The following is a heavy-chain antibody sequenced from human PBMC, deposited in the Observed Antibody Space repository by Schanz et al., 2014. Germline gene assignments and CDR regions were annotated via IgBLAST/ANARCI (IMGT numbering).Heavy chain of an antibody. CDR3: ARGGYSSGWYDRDIAHFDY. D-gene: IGHD6-19*01. V-gene: IGHV1-8*01. CDR1: GYTFTSYD. CDR2: MNPNSGNP. J-gene: IGHJ4*02. Sequence: QVQLIQSGAEVKKPGASVKVSCTASGYTFTSYDINWVRQAPGQGLEWLGWMNPNSGNPGFAQKFRGRVTMTRDVSSTTAFLELRSLRYDDTAVYYCARGGYSSGWYDRDIAHFDYWGQGTLVTVSS.